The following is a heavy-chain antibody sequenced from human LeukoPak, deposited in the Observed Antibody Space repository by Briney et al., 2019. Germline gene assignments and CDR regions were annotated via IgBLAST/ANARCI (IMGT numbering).Heavy chain of an antibody. CDR2: IYGSGTT. CDR1: GGSMSTFY. D-gene: IGHD6-13*01. J-gene: IGHJ4*02. V-gene: IGHV4-4*07. CDR3: AKDGSSWPFFES. Sequence: SETLSLTCTVSGGSMSTFYWSWIRQPAGKGLEWIGRIYGSGTTNYNPALQSRVTMSVDTSKKQFSLKLTSMTAADTAVYYCAKDGSSWPFFESWGQGTLVTVSS.